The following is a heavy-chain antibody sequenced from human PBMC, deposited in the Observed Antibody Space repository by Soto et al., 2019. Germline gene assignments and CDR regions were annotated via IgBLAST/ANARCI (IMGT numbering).Heavy chain of an antibody. V-gene: IGHV3-23*01. Sequence: VPLLESGGGLVQPGGSLRLSCAASTNTFNIYAMSWVRQAPGMGLEWVSAIKSGGSTYYADSVKGRFTISRDDSKNTLHLQMNSLRAEDTAVYYCAKSPTMVRGLIFDSWGQGTLVTVSS. CDR2: IKSGGST. CDR1: TNTFNIYA. CDR3: AKSPTMVRGLIFDS. J-gene: IGHJ4*02. D-gene: IGHD3-10*01.